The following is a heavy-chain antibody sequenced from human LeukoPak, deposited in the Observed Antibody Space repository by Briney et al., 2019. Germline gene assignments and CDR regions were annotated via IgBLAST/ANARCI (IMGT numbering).Heavy chain of an antibody. J-gene: IGHJ3*02. CDR1: GGTFSSYA. Sequence: SVKVSCKASGGTFSSYAISWVRQAPGQGLEWMGGIIPIFGTANYAQKFQGRVTITADESTSTAYMELSSLRSEDTAVYYCASGHDSSGYRIRDAFDIWGQGTMVTVSS. CDR3: ASGHDSSGYRIRDAFDI. D-gene: IGHD3-22*01. CDR2: IIPIFGTA. V-gene: IGHV1-69*01.